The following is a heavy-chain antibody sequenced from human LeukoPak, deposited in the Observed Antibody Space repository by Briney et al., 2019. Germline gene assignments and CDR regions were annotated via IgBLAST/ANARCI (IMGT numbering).Heavy chain of an antibody. CDR3: ARTIVGAAFAY. CDR2: IDGDGSST. J-gene: IGHJ4*02. V-gene: IGHV3-74*01. Sequence: GGSLRLSCAASGFTFSSYWMHWVRHSPGKGLVWVSRIDGDGSSTSYEDSVKGRFHISRDKAKNTLYLQMNSMRAEDKAVYYCARTIVGAAFAYWGQGPLVTVSS. CDR1: GFTFSSYW. D-gene: IGHD1-26*01.